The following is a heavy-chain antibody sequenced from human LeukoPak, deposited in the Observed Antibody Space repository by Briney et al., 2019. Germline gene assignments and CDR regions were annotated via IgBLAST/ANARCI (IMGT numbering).Heavy chain of an antibody. CDR2: ISGSGGST. Sequence: GGSLRLSCAASGFTFSSYAMSWVRQAPGKGLEWVSAISGSGGSTYYADSVKGRFTISRDNSKNTLYLQMNSLRAEDTAVYYCAKDGGFDIVVVPAAQTYFDYWGQGTLVTVSS. CDR3: AKDGGFDIVVVPAAQTYFDY. J-gene: IGHJ4*02. CDR1: GFTFSSYA. D-gene: IGHD2-2*01. V-gene: IGHV3-23*01.